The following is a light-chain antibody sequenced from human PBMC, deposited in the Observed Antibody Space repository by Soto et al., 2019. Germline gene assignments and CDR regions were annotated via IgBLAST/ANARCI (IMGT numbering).Light chain of an antibody. V-gene: IGKV1-12*01. CDR2: AAS. CDR3: QQANRVPLS. J-gene: IGKJ5*01. CDR1: QGISTN. Sequence: DIQMTQSPSSVSASVGDRVTITCRASQGISTNLAWQQQKPGKAPKLLIYAASSLQSGVPPRFSGSGSGTDFTLTISSLQPEDFAIYYCQQANRVPLSFGQGTRLEIK.